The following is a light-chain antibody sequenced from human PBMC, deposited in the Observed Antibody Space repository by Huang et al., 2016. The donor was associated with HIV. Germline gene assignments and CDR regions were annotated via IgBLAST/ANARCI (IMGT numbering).Light chain of an antibody. CDR3: QQYYSPPYT. CDR1: QAVLKNSNKKNY. V-gene: IGKV4-1*01. J-gene: IGKJ2*01. Sequence: DIEMTQSPDSLTVSLGARAIINCKSSQAVLKNSNKKNYLAWYQQRPGQPPKVLIDWASSRESGVPDRFSGSGSGTDFNLTNSSLQPEDLAVYYCQQYYSPPYTFGQGTRLEI. CDR2: WAS.